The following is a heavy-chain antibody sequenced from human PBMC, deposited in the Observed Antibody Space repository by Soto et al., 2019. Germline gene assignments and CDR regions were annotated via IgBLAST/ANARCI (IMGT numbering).Heavy chain of an antibody. CDR2: ITVNGNT. V-gene: IGHV4-4*07. J-gene: IGHJ1*01. Sequence: QVQQLESGPGLVKPWDTLCLTCTVSGAYISDFSWSWIRQPAGKGLEWIGRITVNGNTQYNPSFRSRVTMSMDTSRNQFSLNLQSATAADTALYYCARESGENWTYEAHWGQGTLVTVSS. CDR1: GAYISDFS. D-gene: IGHD1-7*01. CDR3: ARESGENWTYEAH.